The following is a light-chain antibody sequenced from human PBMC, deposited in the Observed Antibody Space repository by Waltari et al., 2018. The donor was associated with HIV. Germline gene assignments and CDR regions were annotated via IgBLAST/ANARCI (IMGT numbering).Light chain of an antibody. V-gene: IGLV2-14*03. Sequence: QSPLTPPASVSGSPGQSITISFTGSNHAVGGYNYGSWYQQHPGKAPRLMIYDVSTRPSGVSDRFSGSKSGDTASLTISGLQPEDEADYYCESYTSTSVWVFGGGTRLTVL. CDR2: DVS. CDR3: ESYTSTSVWV. J-gene: IGLJ3*02. CDR1: NHAVGGYNY.